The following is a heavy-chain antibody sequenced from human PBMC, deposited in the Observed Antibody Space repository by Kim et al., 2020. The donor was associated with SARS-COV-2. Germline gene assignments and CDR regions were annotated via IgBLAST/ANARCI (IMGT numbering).Heavy chain of an antibody. D-gene: IGHD3-10*01. J-gene: IGHJ5*02. CDR2: ISGSGGST. CDR1: GFTFSSYA. CDR3: AKGGNKVRGVIRNWFDP. V-gene: IGHV3-23*01. Sequence: GGSLRLSCAASGFTFSSYAMSWVRQAPGKGLEWVSAISGSGGSTYYADSVKGRFTISRDNSKNTLYLQMNSLRAEDTAVYYCAKGGNKVRGVIRNWFDPWGQGTLVTVSS.